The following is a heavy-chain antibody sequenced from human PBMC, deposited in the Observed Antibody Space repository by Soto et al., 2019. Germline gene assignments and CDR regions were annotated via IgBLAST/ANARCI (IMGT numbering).Heavy chain of an antibody. D-gene: IGHD3-16*01. J-gene: IGHJ4*02. Sequence: GGSLRLSCAASGVTFSNSAWRWVRQAPGKGLEWVSSITDSGVCKYYTHSVKGRFTITRDNSKNPLYVQMNSLRADDTAVYYCVAGEFFDYWGQGTLVTVSS. CDR3: VAGEFFDY. CDR2: ITDSGVCK. V-gene: IGHV3-23*01. CDR1: GVTFSNSA.